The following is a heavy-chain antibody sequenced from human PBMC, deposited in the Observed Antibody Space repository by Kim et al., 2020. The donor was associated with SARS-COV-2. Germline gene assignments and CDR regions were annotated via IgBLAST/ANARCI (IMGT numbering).Heavy chain of an antibody. Sequence: YSPSFKSRVTISVDTSKNQFSLIVYSVTAADTAIYFCARGPTGVAAALDYWGQGTRVTVSS. CDR3: ARGPTGVAAALDY. D-gene: IGHD6-13*01. V-gene: IGHV4-34*01. J-gene: IGHJ4*02.